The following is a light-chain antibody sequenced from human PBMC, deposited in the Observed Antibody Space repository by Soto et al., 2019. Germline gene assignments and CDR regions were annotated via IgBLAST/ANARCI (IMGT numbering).Light chain of an antibody. Sequence: EIVLTQSPATLSLSPGERATLSCRASPSVSSYLAWYQQKPGQAPRLLIYDASNRATGIPARFSGSGSGTDFTLTSSSLEPQDVAVYYCQQRSNWPPLTFGGGTKVEIK. CDR2: DAS. CDR3: QQRSNWPPLT. J-gene: IGKJ4*01. CDR1: PSVSSY. V-gene: IGKV3-11*01.